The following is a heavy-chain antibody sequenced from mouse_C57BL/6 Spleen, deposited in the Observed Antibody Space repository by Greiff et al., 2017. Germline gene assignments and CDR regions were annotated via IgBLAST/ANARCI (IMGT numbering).Heavy chain of an antibody. CDR3: ARPITTVVAFDY. CDR2: ISSGSSSI. Sequence: EVQLVESGGGLVKPGGSLKLSCAASGFTFSDYGMHWVRQAPEKGLEWVAYISSGSSSIYYADTVKGRFTISRDNAKNTLFLLMTSLWSEDTAMYYCARPITTVVAFDYWGQGTTLTVSS. J-gene: IGHJ2*01. V-gene: IGHV5-17*01. CDR1: GFTFSDYG. D-gene: IGHD1-1*01.